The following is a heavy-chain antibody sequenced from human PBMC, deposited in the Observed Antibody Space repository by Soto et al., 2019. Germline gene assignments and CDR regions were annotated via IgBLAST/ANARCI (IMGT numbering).Heavy chain of an antibody. D-gene: IGHD4-17*01. CDR2: MNPNSGNT. CDR1: GYTFTSYD. Sequence: QVQLVQSGAEVKKPGASVKVSCKASGYTFTSYDINWVRLATGQGLEWMGWMNPNSGNTAYAQKFXGXLXMSXNTSISTDYMELISLRSEDTAVYYCARLKQDYAVAWGQGTLVTVSS. J-gene: IGHJ5*02. V-gene: IGHV1-8*01. CDR3: ARLKQDYAVA.